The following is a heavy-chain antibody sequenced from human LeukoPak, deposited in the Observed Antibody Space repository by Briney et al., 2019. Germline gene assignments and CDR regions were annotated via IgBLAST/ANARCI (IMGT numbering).Heavy chain of an antibody. CDR3: ARDDDAQGD. Sequence: SETLSLTCAVYGGSFSGYYWSWIRQPPGKGLEWIGEINHSGSTNYNPSLKSRVTILVDTSKSQFSLKLSSVTAADTAVYYCARDDDAQGDWGQGTLVTVSS. CDR2: INHSGST. J-gene: IGHJ4*02. V-gene: IGHV4-34*01. D-gene: IGHD1-1*01. CDR1: GGSFSGYY.